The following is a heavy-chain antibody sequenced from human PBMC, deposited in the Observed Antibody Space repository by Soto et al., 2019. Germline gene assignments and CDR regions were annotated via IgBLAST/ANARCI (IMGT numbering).Heavy chain of an antibody. Sequence: HPGGSLGLSCAASGVTFSSSAMSGVRQAPGKGPEWVSAISESGDNTFSADSVKGRFTISRDNTKNTLYLQMNSLRAEDTALYFCAKGGYKYGLDPWGQGTLVTVSS. CDR2: ISESGDNT. CDR1: GVTFSSSA. D-gene: IGHD5-18*01. J-gene: IGHJ5*02. V-gene: IGHV3-23*01. CDR3: AKGGYKYGLDP.